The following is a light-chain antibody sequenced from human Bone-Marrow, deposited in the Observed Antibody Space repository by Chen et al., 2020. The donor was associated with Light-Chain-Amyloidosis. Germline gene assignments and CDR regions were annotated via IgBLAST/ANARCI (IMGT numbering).Light chain of an antibody. J-gene: IGLJ2*01. CDR1: ELPKQY. Sequence: SFELTQPPSVSVSPGQTATTTCYGDELPKQYACWYQQKPGQAPVLMIFKATERPSGIPERFSGSSSGTTVTLTISGVQAEDEADYYCQSADSSGTYVEFGGGTKLTVL. CDR2: KAT. CDR3: QSADSSGTYVE. V-gene: IGLV3-25*03.